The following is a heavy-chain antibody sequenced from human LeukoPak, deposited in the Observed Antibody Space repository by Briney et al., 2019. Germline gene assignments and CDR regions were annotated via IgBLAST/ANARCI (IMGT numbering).Heavy chain of an antibody. CDR1: GYTFTGYY. V-gene: IGHV1-2*02. CDR3: VRGDVSSGYYTGPFDY. D-gene: IGHD3-22*01. J-gene: IGHJ4*02. CDR2: INPKSGGT. Sequence: ASVKVSCKPSGYTFTGYYMHWVRQAPGQGLEWMGWINPKSGGTNYAQKFQGRVTMTGDTSITTAYMELSRLRSDDTAVFYCVRGDVSSGYYTGPFDYWGQGTLVTVPS.